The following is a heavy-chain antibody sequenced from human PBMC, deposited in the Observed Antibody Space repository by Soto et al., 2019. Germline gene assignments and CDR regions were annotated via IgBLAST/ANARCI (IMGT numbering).Heavy chain of an antibody. Sequence: QVQLQQWGAGLLKPSETLSLTCAVYGGSFSGYYWSWIRQPPGKGLEWIGEINHSGSTNYNPSLKGRVTISVDTSQNPFSLKLSSVTAADAAVYYCARGHPGEDYWGQGTLVTVSS. CDR3: ARGHPGEDY. V-gene: IGHV4-34*01. D-gene: IGHD3-10*01. CDR1: GGSFSGYY. J-gene: IGHJ4*02. CDR2: INHSGST.